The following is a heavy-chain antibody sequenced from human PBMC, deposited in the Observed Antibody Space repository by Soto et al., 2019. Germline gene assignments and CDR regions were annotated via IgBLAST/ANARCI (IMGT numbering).Heavy chain of an antibody. CDR1: GFTFSSYG. CDR3: AKGYGDYVMPGGFVP. V-gene: IGHV3-30*18. D-gene: IGHD4-17*01. J-gene: IGHJ5*02. CDR2: ISYDGSNK. Sequence: QVQLVESGGGVGQPGRSLRLSCAASGFTFSSYGMHWVRQAPGKGLEWVAVISYDGSNKYYADSVKGRFTISRDNSKNTLYLQMNTLRAEDTAVYYCAKGYGDYVMPGGFVPWGQGTLVTVSS.